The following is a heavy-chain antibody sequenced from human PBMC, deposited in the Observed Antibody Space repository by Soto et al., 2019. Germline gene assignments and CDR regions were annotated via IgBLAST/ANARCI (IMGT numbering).Heavy chain of an antibody. Sequence: ASVKVSCKASGYTFTSYGIRWVRQAPGQRLEWMGWINAANGDTKYSPKFRGRVTITRDTSASTAYMELSSLRSEDTAVYYCVRRHVSATGIDWFDPWGQGTLVTVSS. J-gene: IGHJ5*02. V-gene: IGHV1-3*01. CDR1: GYTFTSYG. CDR3: VRRHVSATGIDWFDP. D-gene: IGHD6-13*01. CDR2: INAANGDT.